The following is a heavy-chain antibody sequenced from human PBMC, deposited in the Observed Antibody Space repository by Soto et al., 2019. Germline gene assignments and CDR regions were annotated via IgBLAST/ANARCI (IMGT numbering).Heavy chain of an antibody. CDR1: GGTFSPYT. Sequence: QVQLVQSGAEVKKPGSSVKVSCKASGGTFSPYTVNWVRQAPGQGLEWMGRIIPFLGVTNYAQNFQARVTPTEDTSTTTAYKETSVLRFEDTAVYYGARDWESTVCTWSLVALWGQGTLVTVSS. CDR3: ARDWESTVCTWSLVAL. CDR2: IIPFLGVT. J-gene: IGHJ4*02. V-gene: IGHV1-69*08. D-gene: IGHD1-26*01.